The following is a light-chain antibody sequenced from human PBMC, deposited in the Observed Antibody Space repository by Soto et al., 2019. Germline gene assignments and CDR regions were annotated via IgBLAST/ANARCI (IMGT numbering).Light chain of an antibody. V-gene: IGKV3-20*01. Sequence: EIVLTQSPGTLSLSPGERATLSCRASQSVSSSFLAWYQLKPGQAPRLLIYGASSRATGIPDRFGGRGSGTDFTLTISRLEPEDFAVYYCQQYGYSFWTFGQGTKVDIK. J-gene: IGKJ1*01. CDR1: QSVSSSF. CDR3: QQYGYSFWT. CDR2: GAS.